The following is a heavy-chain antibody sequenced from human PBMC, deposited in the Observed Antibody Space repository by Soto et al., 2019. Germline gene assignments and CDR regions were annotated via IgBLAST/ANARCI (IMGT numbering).Heavy chain of an antibody. CDR1: GFTFSSYW. CDR2: IKQDGSEK. J-gene: IGHJ5*02. CDR3: ARELLAEQLVLGGGSEPWANWFDP. Sequence: GGSLRLSCAASGFTFSSYWMSWVRQAPGKGLEWVANIKQDGSEKYYVDSVKGRFTISRDNAKNSLYLQMNSLRAEDTAVYYCARELLAEQLVLGGGSEPWANWFDPWGQGTLVTVSS. V-gene: IGHV3-7*01. D-gene: IGHD6-6*01.